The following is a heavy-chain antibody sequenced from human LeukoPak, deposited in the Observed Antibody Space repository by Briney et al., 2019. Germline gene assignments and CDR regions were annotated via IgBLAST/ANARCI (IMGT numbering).Heavy chain of an antibody. V-gene: IGHV1-2*02. Sequence: ASVTVSCTASGYTFTVYYMHWVRPAPGQGLEWMGWINPNSGGTEYAQKFQGRVTMTRDTSISTAYMELSRLRSDDTAVYYCAGAGLLEWLLYAYWGQGTLVTVSS. D-gene: IGHD3-3*01. CDR1: GYTFTVYY. CDR3: AGAGLLEWLLYAY. CDR2: INPNSGGT. J-gene: IGHJ4*02.